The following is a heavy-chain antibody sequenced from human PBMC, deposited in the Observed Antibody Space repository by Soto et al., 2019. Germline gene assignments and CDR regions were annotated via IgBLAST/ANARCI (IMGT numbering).Heavy chain of an antibody. V-gene: IGHV3-21*01. Sequence: EVQLVESGGGLVKPGGSLRLSCAASGFTFSSYSMNWVRQAPGKGLEWVSSISSSSSYIYYADSVKGRFTISRDNAKNSLYLQMNSLRAEDTAVYYCARDSTKVVPAAQGYYYYMDVWGKGTTVTVSS. CDR3: ARDSTKVVPAAQGYYYYMDV. J-gene: IGHJ6*03. CDR1: GFTFSSYS. CDR2: ISSSSSYI. D-gene: IGHD2-2*01.